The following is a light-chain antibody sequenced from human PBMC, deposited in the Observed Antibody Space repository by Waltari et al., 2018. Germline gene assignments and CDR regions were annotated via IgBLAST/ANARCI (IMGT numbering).Light chain of an antibody. CDR1: GSNIGAGSD. CDR3: QSYDTSLRVV. J-gene: IGLJ3*02. V-gene: IGLV1-40*01. Sequence: QSVLTQPPSVSGAPGPRVTISCTGSGSNIGAGSDVHWYQQLPRAAPKLLIYGSTSRPLGVPDRFFGSTSGTSASLAITGLQAEDEADYYCQSYDTSLRVVFGGGTKLTVL. CDR2: GST.